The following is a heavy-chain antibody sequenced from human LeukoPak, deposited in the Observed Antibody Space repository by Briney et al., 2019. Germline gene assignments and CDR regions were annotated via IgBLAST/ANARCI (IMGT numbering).Heavy chain of an antibody. D-gene: IGHD3-3*01. Sequence: ASVKVSCKASGYTFTSYAMNWVRQAPGQGLEWMGWINTNTGNPTYAQGFTGRFVFSLDTSVSTAYLQISSLKAEDTAVYYCAREYSIFGVVSYTSFDYWGQGTLVTVSS. CDR1: GYTFTSYA. J-gene: IGHJ4*02. V-gene: IGHV7-4-1*02. CDR3: AREYSIFGVVSYTSFDY. CDR2: INTNTGNP.